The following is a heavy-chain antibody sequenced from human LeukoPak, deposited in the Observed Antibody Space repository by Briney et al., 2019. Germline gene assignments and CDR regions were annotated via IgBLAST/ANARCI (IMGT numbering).Heavy chain of an antibody. CDR3: AKDTDAAGYYYGMDV. Sequence: PGGSLRLSCAASGFTFSSYAMSWVRQAPGKGLEWVSAISGSGGSTYYADSVKGRFTISRDNSKNTLYLQMNSLRAKDTAVYYCAKDTDAAGYYYGMDVWGQGTTVTVSS. V-gene: IGHV3-23*01. D-gene: IGHD6-13*01. J-gene: IGHJ6*02. CDR1: GFTFSSYA. CDR2: ISGSGGST.